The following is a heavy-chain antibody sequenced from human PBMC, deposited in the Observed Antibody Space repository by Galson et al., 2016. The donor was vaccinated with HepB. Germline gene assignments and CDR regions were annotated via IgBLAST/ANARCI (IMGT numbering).Heavy chain of an antibody. CDR3: ARGRGGSGSPFDH. CDR1: GGSISSYY. CDR2: TYYSGTT. D-gene: IGHD6-19*01. Sequence: ETLSLTCTVSGGSISSYYWSWIRQPPGKGLEWIAYTYYSGTTNYNPSLKSRVTISVDTSKNQFSLKLSSVTAADTAVYYCARGRGGSGSPFDHWGQGTLVPVSS. J-gene: IGHJ4*02. V-gene: IGHV4-59*01.